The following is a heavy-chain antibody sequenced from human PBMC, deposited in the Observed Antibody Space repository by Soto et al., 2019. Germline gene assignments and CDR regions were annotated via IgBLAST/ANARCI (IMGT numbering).Heavy chain of an antibody. CDR3: ARGGRYDILTGSQSSPFDY. Sequence: SLTCTVSGGSISSYYWSWIRQPPGKGLEWIGYIYYSGSTNYNPSLKSRVTISVDTSKNQSSLKLSSVTAADTAVYYCARGGRYDILTGSQSSPFDYWGQGPLVPVSS. V-gene: IGHV4-59*01. CDR1: GGSISSYY. CDR2: IYYSGST. J-gene: IGHJ4*02. D-gene: IGHD3-9*01.